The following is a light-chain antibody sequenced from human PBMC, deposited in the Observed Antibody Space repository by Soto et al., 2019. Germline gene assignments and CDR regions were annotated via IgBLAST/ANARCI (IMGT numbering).Light chain of an antibody. CDR2: DVS. Sequence: QSVLTQPASVSASLGQPITISCTGTSSDVGAYNYVYWYQQHPGKAPKLIIYDVSNRPSGIPNRFSGSKSGNTASLTISGIQAEDAAYYYCNLYTRSSCSVFGTGTMVTVL. CDR3: NLYTRSSCSV. CDR1: SSDVGAYNY. J-gene: IGLJ1*01. V-gene: IGLV2-14*03.